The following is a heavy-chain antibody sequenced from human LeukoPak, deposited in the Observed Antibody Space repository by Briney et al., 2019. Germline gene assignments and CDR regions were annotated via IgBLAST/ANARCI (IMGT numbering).Heavy chain of an antibody. J-gene: IGHJ5*02. D-gene: IGHD1-20*01. V-gene: IGHV3-20*03. CDR2: INWKGCST. Sequence: PGGSLRLSYAASGFTFDDYGMSGVRQAPGKGRNWVSCINWKGCSTDYAHSVKGRFTISRNNAKNSLYLHMNTLRAEDTPLYYCARSDVYITGPKGFEPCGAGTPVTVSS. CDR1: GFTFDDYG. CDR3: ARSDVYITGPKGFEP.